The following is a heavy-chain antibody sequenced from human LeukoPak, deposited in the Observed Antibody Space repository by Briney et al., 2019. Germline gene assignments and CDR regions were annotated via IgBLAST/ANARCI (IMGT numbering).Heavy chain of an antibody. V-gene: IGHV3-30*04. J-gene: IGHJ5*02. D-gene: IGHD2/OR15-2a*01. CDR2: ISYDGSNK. Sequence: PGGSLRLSCAASGFTFSSYAMHWVRQAPGKGLEWVAVISYDGSNKYYADSVKGRFTISRDNSKNTLYLQMNSLRAEDTAVYYCARDDGSTTVLNWFDPWGQGTLVTVSS. CDR3: ARDDGSTTVLNWFDP. CDR1: GFTFSSYA.